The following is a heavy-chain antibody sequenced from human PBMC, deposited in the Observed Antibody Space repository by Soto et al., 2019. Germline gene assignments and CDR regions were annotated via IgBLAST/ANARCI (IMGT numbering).Heavy chain of an antibody. V-gene: IGHV4-59*01. Sequence: KTSETLSLTCTVSGGSISSYYWSWIRQPPGKGLEWIGYIYYSGSTNYNPSLKSRVTISVDTSKNQFSLKLSSVTAADTAVYYCAREGIAAGDYYYYGMDVWGQGTKVTVSS. CDR3: AREGIAAGDYYYYGMDV. CDR2: IYYSGST. J-gene: IGHJ6*02. D-gene: IGHD6-25*01. CDR1: GGSISSYY.